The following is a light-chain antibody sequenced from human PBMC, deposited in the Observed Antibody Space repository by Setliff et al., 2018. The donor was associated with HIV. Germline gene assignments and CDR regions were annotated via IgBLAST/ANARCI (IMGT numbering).Light chain of an antibody. V-gene: IGLV2-23*01. CDR3: CSNTGSNTYV. CDR2: QAT. Sequence: QSALTQPASVSGSPGQSITISCTGTSGDVGRYNLVSWYQQQPGKPPKLMIYQATKRPSGVSNRFSGSKSGNTASLTISGLQAEDGADYYCCSNTGSNTYVFGSGTKVTVL. CDR1: SGDVGRYNL. J-gene: IGLJ1*01.